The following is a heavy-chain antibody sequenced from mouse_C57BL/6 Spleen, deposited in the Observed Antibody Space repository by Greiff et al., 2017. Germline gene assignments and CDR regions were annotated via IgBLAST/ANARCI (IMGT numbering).Heavy chain of an antibody. D-gene: IGHD2-5*01. CDR2: INYDGSST. V-gene: IGHV5-16*01. J-gene: IGHJ4*01. Sequence: DVKLVESEGGLVQPGSSMKLSCTASGFTFSDYYMAWVRQVPEKGLEWVANINYDGSSTYYLDSLKSRFIISRDNAKNILYLQMSSLKSEDTATYYCARKSNYGAMDYWGQGTSVTVSS. CDR1: GFTFSDYY. CDR3: ARKSNYGAMDY.